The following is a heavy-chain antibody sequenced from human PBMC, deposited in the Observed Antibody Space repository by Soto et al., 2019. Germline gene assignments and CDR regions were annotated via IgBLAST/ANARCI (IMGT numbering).Heavy chain of an antibody. D-gene: IGHD3-3*01. CDR3: ARTYHVGYYPY. CDR2: IYHSGTT. V-gene: IGHV4-38-2*01. CDR1: GGSIFNNYW. J-gene: IGHJ4*02. Sequence: SETLSLTRAVSGGSIFNNYWWAWLRPSPGKGLVWIGSIYHSGTTYYNPSLESRVTISLDTSQSRFALMLSSVTAADSAVYYCARTYHVGYYPYCGQGTLVTVSS.